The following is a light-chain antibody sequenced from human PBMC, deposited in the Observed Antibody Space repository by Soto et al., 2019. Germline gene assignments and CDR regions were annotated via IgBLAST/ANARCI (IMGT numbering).Light chain of an antibody. V-gene: IGKV1-5*03. J-gene: IGKJ2*01. Sequence: DIQMTQSPSTLSASVGDRVTITCRASQSIRSWLAWYQQKPWKAPKLLIYKASSLESVVPSRFSGSGSGTEFTLTISSLQPDDFANYYCQQYNSFSYTFGQGTKLEIK. CDR1: QSIRSW. CDR2: KAS. CDR3: QQYNSFSYT.